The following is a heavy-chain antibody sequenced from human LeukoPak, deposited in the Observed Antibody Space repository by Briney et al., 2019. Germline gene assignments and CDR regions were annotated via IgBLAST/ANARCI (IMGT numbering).Heavy chain of an antibody. V-gene: IGHV3-21*01. CDR3: ARDTWTTVTHIFDY. CDR1: GFTFSSYS. D-gene: IGHD4-17*01. CDR2: ISSSSSYI. Sequence: KTGGSLRLSCAASGFTFSSYSMNWVRQAPGKGLEWVSFISSSSSYIYYADSVKGRFTISRDNAKKSLYLQMNSLRVEDTAVYYCARDTWTTVTHIFDYWGQGTLVTVSS. J-gene: IGHJ4*02.